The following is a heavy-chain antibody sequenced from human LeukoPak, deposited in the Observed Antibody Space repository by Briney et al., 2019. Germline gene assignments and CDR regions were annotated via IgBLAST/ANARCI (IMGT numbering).Heavy chain of an antibody. CDR3: ARHVGNSGSGSYLTYFDY. CDR2: IYYSGST. J-gene: IGHJ4*02. D-gene: IGHD3-10*01. CDR1: GGSTSSSNYY. Sequence: RPSETLSLTCTVSGGSTSSSNYYWGWIRQPPGKGLEWIGSIYYSGSTYYNPSLKSRVTISVDTSKNQFSLKLSSVTAADTAVYYCARHVGNSGSGSYLTYFDYWGQGTLVTVSS. V-gene: IGHV4-39*01.